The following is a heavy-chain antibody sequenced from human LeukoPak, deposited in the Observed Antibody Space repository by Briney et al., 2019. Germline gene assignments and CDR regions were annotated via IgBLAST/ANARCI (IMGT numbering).Heavy chain of an antibody. CDR1: GFTFSSYS. D-gene: IGHD3-9*01. CDR3: ARASSKQLAGYLPDGFDI. J-gene: IGHJ3*02. Sequence: GGSLRLSCAASGFTFSSYSMNWVRQAPGKGLEWVSSISSSGTYVYYADSVKGRFTISRDNAQTSLSLQINSLRADDAAVYYCARASSKQLAGYLPDGFDIWGQGTMVTVSS. V-gene: IGHV3-21*01. CDR2: ISSSGTYV.